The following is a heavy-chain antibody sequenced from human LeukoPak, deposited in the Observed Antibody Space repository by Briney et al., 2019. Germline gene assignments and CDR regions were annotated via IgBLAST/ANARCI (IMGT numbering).Heavy chain of an antibody. Sequence: GGSLRLSCAASGFTFSSYAMHWVRQAPGKGLEWVAVISYDGGNKYYADSVKGRFTISRDNSKNTLYLQMNSLRAEDTAVYYCARSPSYGDYAFDYWGQGTLVTVSS. D-gene: IGHD4-17*01. J-gene: IGHJ4*02. V-gene: IGHV3-30*04. CDR1: GFTFSSYA. CDR2: ISYDGGNK. CDR3: ARSPSYGDYAFDY.